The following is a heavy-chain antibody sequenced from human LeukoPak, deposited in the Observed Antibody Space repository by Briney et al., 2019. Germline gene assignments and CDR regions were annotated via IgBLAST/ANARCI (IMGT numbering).Heavy chain of an antibody. Sequence: GRSLRLSCAASGFTFSSYGMHWVRQAPGKGLEWVAVIWYDGSNKYYVDSVKGRFTISRDNSKNTLYLQMNSLRAEDTAVYYYARGAYGSGTYHDFDIWGQGTMVTVSS. V-gene: IGHV3-33*01. D-gene: IGHD3-10*01. CDR2: IWYDGSNK. CDR1: GFTFSSYG. J-gene: IGHJ3*02. CDR3: ARGAYGSGTYHDFDI.